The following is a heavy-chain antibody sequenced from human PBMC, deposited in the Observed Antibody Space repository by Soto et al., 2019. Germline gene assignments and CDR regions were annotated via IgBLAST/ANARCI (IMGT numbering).Heavy chain of an antibody. D-gene: IGHD6-13*01. CDR2: IKSKTDGGTT. J-gene: IGHJ3*02. CDR3: TTDHVGTSTWYFAYDI. Sequence: GGSLRLSCAASCFTFANAWMHWVRQAPGKGLEWVGRIKSKTDGGTTDYTAPVKGRFSISRDDSKNTLYLQMNSLQTEDTAVYFCTTDHVGTSTWYFAYDIWGQGTMVTV. V-gene: IGHV3-15*07. CDR1: CFTFANAW.